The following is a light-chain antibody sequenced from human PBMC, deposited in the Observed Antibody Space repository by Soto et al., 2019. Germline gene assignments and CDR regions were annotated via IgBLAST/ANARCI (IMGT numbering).Light chain of an antibody. CDR2: AAS. V-gene: IGKV3-20*01. J-gene: IGKJ1*01. Sequence: EIVLTQSPGTLSLSPGDRATLSCRASQSVSSSYLSWYQQKPGQAPRLLIYAASSRATGVPDRFSGSGSGTDFTLTISRLEPEDFAVYYCQQYGSSLPTFGQGTKVDVK. CDR1: QSVSSSY. CDR3: QQYGSSLPT.